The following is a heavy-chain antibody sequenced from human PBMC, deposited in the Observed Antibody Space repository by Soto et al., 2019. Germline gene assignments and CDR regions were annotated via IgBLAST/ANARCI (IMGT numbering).Heavy chain of an antibody. Sequence: PSETLSLTCTVSGGSISGYYWTWIRQPAGKGLEWIGRIYTSGSTNYNPSLKSRVTMSVDTSTNQFSLILSSVTAADTAVYYCVRVTKWFTFNYFDYWRQGTLVSVYS. CDR1: GGSISGYY. J-gene: IGHJ4*02. CDR3: VRVTKWFTFNYFDY. CDR2: IYTSGST. D-gene: IGHD3-22*01. V-gene: IGHV4-4*07.